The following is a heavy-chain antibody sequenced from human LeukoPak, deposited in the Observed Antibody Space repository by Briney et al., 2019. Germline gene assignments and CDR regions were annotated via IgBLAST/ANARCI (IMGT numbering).Heavy chain of an antibody. CDR3: ARLDCVLEGCYNH. J-gene: IGHJ4*02. CDR2: VSADGTT. CDR1: GDSVTGSY. D-gene: IGHD2-15*01. V-gene: IGHV4-59*08. Sequence: SETLSLTCSVSGDSVTGSYWKWIRQPPGKGLEWIGYVSADGTTNYSPSLRSRLIMSVDTAKNDISLILMSVTAADTAIYYCARLDCVLEGCYNHWGRGILVTVAS.